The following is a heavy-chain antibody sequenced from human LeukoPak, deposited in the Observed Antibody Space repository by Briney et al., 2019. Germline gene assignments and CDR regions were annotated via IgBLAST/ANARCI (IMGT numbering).Heavy chain of an antibody. V-gene: IGHV3-23*01. CDR3: AKAYEGVWGTYRKFDY. CDR2: ISGSGGST. Sequence: ASETLSLTCTVSGGSISSFYWSWVRQAPGKGLEWVSAISGSGGSTYYADSVKGRFTISRDNSKNTLYLQMNSLRAEDTAVYYCAKAYEGVWGTYRKFDYWGQGTLVTVSS. J-gene: IGHJ4*02. CDR1: GGSISSFY. D-gene: IGHD3-16*02.